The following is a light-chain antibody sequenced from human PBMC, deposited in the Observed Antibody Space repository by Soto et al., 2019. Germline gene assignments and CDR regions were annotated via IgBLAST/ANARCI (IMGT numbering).Light chain of an antibody. V-gene: IGKV1-5*01. J-gene: IGKJ5*01. CDR1: QSISSW. CDR3: QQYNSYPIT. CDR2: DAS. Sequence: DIQMTQSPSTLSASVGDRDTITCRASQSISSWLAWYQQKPGKAPKLLIYDASNLESGVPSRFSGSGSGTEFTLTISSLQPDDFATYYCQQYNSYPITFGQGTRLEIK.